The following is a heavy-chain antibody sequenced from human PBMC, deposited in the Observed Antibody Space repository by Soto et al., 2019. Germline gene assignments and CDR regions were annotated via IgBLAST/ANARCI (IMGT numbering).Heavy chain of an antibody. V-gene: IGHV4-59*01. CDR3: ARTNSGRDYYFDY. Sequence: SETLSLTCTVSGGSISSYYWSWIRQPPGKGLEWIGYIYYSGSTNYNPSLKSRVTISVDTSKNQFSLKLSSVTAADTAVYYCARTNSGRDYYFDYWGQGTLVTVSS. D-gene: IGHD5-12*01. CDR1: GGSISSYY. CDR2: IYYSGST. J-gene: IGHJ4*02.